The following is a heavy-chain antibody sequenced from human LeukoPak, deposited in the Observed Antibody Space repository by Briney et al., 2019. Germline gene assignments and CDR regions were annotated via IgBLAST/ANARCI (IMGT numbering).Heavy chain of an antibody. CDR2: ISGSGGST. J-gene: IGHJ4*02. D-gene: IGHD1-26*01. CDR1: GFTFSSYA. V-gene: IGHV3-23*01. CDR3: ARILSGSYLADY. Sequence: PGGSLRLSCAASGFTFSSYAMSWVRQAPGKGLEWVSAISGSGGSTYYADSVKGRFTISRDNAKNSLYLQMNSLRAEDTAVYYCARILSGSYLADYWGQGTLVTVSS.